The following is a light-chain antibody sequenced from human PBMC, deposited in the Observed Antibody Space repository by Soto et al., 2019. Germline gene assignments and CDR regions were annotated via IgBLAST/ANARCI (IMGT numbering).Light chain of an antibody. J-gene: IGLJ1*01. V-gene: IGLV2-8*01. CDR3: SSYADGNTWYV. Sequence: QSVLTQPPSASGSPGQSVTISCTGTSSDVGGYNFVSWYQQYPGKAPKLMIFEVSKRASGVPDRFSGSKSGNTASLTVSGLQAEDEAAYYCSSYADGNTWYVFGTGTKVT. CDR2: EVS. CDR1: SSDVGGYNF.